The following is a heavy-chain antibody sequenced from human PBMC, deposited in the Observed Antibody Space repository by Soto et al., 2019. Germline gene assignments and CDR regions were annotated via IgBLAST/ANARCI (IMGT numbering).Heavy chain of an antibody. V-gene: IGHV1-18*01. Sequence: VSVKVSCKASGYTFTSYGISWVRQAPGQGLEWMGWISAYNGNTNYAQKLQGRVTMTTDTSTSTAYMELRSLRSDDTAVYYCASSMSLSLPYAFDVWGQGTMVTVSS. CDR2: ISAYNGNT. CDR1: GYTFTSYG. CDR3: ASSMSLSLPYAFDV. J-gene: IGHJ3*01. D-gene: IGHD3-16*02.